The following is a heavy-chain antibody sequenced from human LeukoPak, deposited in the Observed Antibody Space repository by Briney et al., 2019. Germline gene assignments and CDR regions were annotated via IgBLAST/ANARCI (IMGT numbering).Heavy chain of an antibody. D-gene: IGHD3-22*01. CDR2: ILHDGSNK. J-gene: IGHJ6*02. Sequence: GGSLRLSCAASGFTFSSYAMHWVRQAPGKGLEWVAVILHDGSNKYYADSVKGRFTISRDNSKNTLYLQMNSLRAEDTAVYYCASDYYDSSGYYPTYYYYGMDVWGQGTTVTVSS. CDR3: ASDYYDSSGYYPTYYYYGMDV. CDR1: GFTFSSYA. V-gene: IGHV3-30-3*01.